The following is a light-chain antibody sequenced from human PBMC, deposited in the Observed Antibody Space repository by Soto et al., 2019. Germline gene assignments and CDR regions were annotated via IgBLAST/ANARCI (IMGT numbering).Light chain of an antibody. CDR1: QSISSW. CDR3: QHYNTYPWT. J-gene: IGKJ1*01. CDR2: KAS. Sequence: DTTMNQSPSTLSAYVGDRVTIPCRASQSISSWLAWYQQKPGKAPNLLIHKASHLESGVPSRFSGSGSGTEFTLTISSLQPGDFATYYCQHYNTYPWTFGQGTKV. V-gene: IGKV1-5*03.